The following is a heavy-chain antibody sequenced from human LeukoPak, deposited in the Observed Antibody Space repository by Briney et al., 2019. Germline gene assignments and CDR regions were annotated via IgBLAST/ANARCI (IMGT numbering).Heavy chain of an antibody. CDR2: IGAYNGDT. J-gene: IGHJ4*02. CDR3: TRDHCRGDNCPSFDY. Sequence: ASVKVSYKPSGYTFTSFGISWVRQAPGQGLEWMGWIGAYNGDTNYAQKLRGRVTMIPDTSTSTAYMDLRSLRSDDTAVYYCTRDHCRGDNCPSFDYWGQGTLVTVSS. D-gene: IGHD2-15*01. V-gene: IGHV1-18*04. CDR1: GYTFTSFG.